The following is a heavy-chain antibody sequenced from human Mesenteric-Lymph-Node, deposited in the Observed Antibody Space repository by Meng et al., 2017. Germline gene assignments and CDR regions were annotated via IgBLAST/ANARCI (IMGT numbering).Heavy chain of an antibody. CDR3: ARGGTRDGYNYDFGY. J-gene: IGHJ4*01. CDR2: IWYDGSNK. D-gene: IGHD5-24*01. Sequence: GESLKISCAASGFTFSSYGMHWVRQAPGKGLEWVAVIWYDGSNKYYADSVKGRFTISRDFSIDTLYLHMNSLAADDTAVYYCARGGTRDGYNYDFGYWGQGTLVTVSS. V-gene: IGHV3-33*01. CDR1: GFTFSSYG.